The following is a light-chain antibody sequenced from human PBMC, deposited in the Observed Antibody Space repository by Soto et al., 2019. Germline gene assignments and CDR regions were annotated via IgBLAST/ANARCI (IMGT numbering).Light chain of an antibody. J-gene: IGLJ2*01. V-gene: IGLV2-14*01. CDR1: SSDVGIYKY. Sequence: QSALTQPASVSGSPGQSITISCTGTSSDVGIYKYVSWYQQHPGKDPHLMIYEVANRPSGVYNRFSGSKSGNTASLNISGLQAEDEADYYCSSFTSRSTVVFGGGTKVTVL. CDR2: EVA. CDR3: SSFTSRSTVV.